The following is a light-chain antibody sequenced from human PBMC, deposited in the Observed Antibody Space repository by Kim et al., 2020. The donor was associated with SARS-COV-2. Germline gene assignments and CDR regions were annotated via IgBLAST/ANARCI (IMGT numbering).Light chain of an antibody. Sequence: QSVLTQPPSASGTPGQRVTISCSGSSSNIGSNNVNWYQQLPGTAPKLLIYSNNQRPSGVPDRFSGSKSGTSASLAISGLQSEDEADYYCAAWDDSLNGAVFGGGTQLTV. CDR2: SNN. CDR3: AAWDDSLNGAV. V-gene: IGLV1-44*01. CDR1: SSNIGSNN. J-gene: IGLJ7*01.